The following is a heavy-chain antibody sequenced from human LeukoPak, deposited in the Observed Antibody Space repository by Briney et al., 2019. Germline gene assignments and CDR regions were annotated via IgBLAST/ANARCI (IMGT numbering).Heavy chain of an antibody. CDR1: GFTFSSYG. D-gene: IGHD3-9*01. V-gene: IGHV3-30*03. Sequence: QPGRSLRFSCAASGFTFSSYGMHWVRQAPGKGLEWVAAISYDGKNMFYADSVKGRFTISRANSQNTLYMQMNSLRVEDTGVYYWASYDISTGYHSPFDYWGQGSLVTVSS. J-gene: IGHJ4*02. CDR3: ASYDISTGYHSPFDY. CDR2: ISYDGKNM.